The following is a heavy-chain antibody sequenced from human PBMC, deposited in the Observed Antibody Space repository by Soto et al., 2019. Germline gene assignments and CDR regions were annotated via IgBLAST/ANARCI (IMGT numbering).Heavy chain of an antibody. CDR2: ISTSKGNT. CDR1: GYTFTSYG. CDR3: ADRSHAFDF. V-gene: IGHV1-18*01. J-gene: IGHJ4*02. Sequence: QVQLVQSGPEVKKPGASVKVSCKTSGYTFTSYGIAWVRQAPGQGLEWMGWISTSKGNTNYAQKFQGRVTMTTDTSTSTAYMDLRSLRSDDTAVYYCADRSHAFDFWGQGTLVTVSS.